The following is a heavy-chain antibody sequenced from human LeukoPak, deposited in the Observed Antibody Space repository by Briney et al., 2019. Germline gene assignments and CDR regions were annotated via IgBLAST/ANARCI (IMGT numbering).Heavy chain of an antibody. Sequence: GASVKVSCKASGYTFTSYYMHWVRQAPGQGLEWMGIINPSGSSTSYAQKFQGRVTMTRDTSTSTVYMELSSLRSEDTAVYYCARRDIVVVPAATGGYYYYYGMDVWGQGTTVTVSS. V-gene: IGHV1-46*01. CDR3: ARRDIVVVPAATGGYYYYYGMDV. CDR2: INPSGSST. J-gene: IGHJ6*02. CDR1: GYTFTSYY. D-gene: IGHD2-2*01.